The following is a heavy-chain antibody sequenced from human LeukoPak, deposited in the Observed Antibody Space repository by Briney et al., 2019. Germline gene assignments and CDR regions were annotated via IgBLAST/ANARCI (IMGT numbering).Heavy chain of an antibody. V-gene: IGHV3-48*03. D-gene: IGHD2-2*01. CDR1: GFTFSSYD. CDR2: SSSSGTTI. CDR3: ASQDVFRYHDY. Sequence: PGGSLRLSCAASGFTFSSYDMNWVRQAPGKGLEWVSYSSSSGTTIYYAESVKGRFTISRDNAKNSLHLQMNSLRADDTAVYYCASQDVFRYHDYWGQGTLVTVSS. J-gene: IGHJ4*02.